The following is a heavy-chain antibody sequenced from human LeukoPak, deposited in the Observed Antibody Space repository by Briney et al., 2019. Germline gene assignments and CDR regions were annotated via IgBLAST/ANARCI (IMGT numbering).Heavy chain of an antibody. J-gene: IGHJ4*02. D-gene: IGHD3-10*01. CDR2: ISYEGINT. Sequence: TGGSLRLSCVASGFAFRNYGMHWVRQAPGKGREWVAVISYEGINTHYADYVKGRFTISKDNSKNTLNLKLNTLRHEDTDVYYCANDDARGFGEPSPYDYWGQGTRVIVSS. CDR3: ANDDARGFGEPSPYDY. V-gene: IGHV3-30*18. CDR1: GFAFRNYG.